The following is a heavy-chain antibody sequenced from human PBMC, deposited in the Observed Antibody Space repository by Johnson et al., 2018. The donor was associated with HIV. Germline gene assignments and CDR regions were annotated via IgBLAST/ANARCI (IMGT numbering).Heavy chain of an antibody. V-gene: IGHV3-20*04. CDR3: ARRDSGSLSFDI. CDR2: INWNGGIT. D-gene: IGHD1-26*01. Sequence: VQLVESGGGLIQPGGSLRLSCAASGLTVSSNYMNWVRQAPGKGLEWVSGINWNGGITGYADSVKGRCTISRDNEKSSVYMQMNNLRAEDTAFYYCARRDSGSLSFDIWGQGTMLTVSS. CDR1: GLTVSSNY. J-gene: IGHJ3*02.